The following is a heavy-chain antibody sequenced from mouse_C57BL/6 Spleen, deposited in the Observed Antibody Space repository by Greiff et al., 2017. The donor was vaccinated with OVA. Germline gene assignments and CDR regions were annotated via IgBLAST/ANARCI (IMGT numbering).Heavy chain of an antibody. CDR1: GYSITSGYD. CDR3: ARGDDYDRAMDY. J-gene: IGHJ4*01. D-gene: IGHD2-4*01. CDR2: ISYSGST. V-gene: IGHV3-1*01. Sequence: EVQLQESGPGMVKPSQSLSLTCTVTGYSITSGYDWHWIRHFPGNKLEWMGYISYSGSTNYNPSLKSRISITHDTSKNHFFLKLNSVTTEDTATYYCARGDDYDRAMDYWGQGTSVTVSS.